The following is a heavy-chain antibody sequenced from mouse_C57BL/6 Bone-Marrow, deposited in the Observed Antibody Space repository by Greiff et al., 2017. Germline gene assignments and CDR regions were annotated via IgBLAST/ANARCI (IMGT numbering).Heavy chain of an antibody. Sequence: EVNVVESGGGLVKPGGSLKLSCAASGFTFSSYAMSWVRQTPEKRLEWVATISDGGSYTYYPDNVKGRFTISRDNAKNNLYLQRSHLKSEDTAMYYCARGVITTVGTYWGQGTLVTVSA. V-gene: IGHV5-4*03. CDR2: ISDGGSYT. CDR1: GFTFSSYA. J-gene: IGHJ3*01. CDR3: ARGVITTVGTY. D-gene: IGHD1-1*01.